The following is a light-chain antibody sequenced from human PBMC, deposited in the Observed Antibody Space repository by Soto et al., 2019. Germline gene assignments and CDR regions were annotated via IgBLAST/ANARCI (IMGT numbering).Light chain of an antibody. CDR2: GGS. V-gene: IGKV3-20*01. J-gene: IGKJ4*01. CDR1: QSVGTS. CDR3: QQYGTSPFT. Sequence: EVVLTQSPDTLSLSPGGRATLSCRASQSVGTSLAWYQQKPGQAPRLLIYGGSIRATGIPDRFGGSGSGTGFTLTVRRVEPEDFAVSHCQQYGTSPFTFGGGTKMEMK.